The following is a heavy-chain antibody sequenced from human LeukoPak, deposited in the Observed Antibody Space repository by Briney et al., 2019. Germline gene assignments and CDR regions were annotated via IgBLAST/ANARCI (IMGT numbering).Heavy chain of an antibody. CDR3: ARLSILTGYYEKGYYYGMDV. V-gene: IGHV3-53*04. CDR2: IYSGGST. D-gene: IGHD3-9*01. Sequence: GGSLRLSCAASGFNVSSSFMSWVRQAPGKGLEWVSVIYSGGSTYYADSVKGRFTISRHNSKNTLYLQMNSLRAEDTAVYYCARLSILTGYYEKGYYYGMDVWGQGTTVTVSS. CDR1: GFNVSSSF. J-gene: IGHJ6*02.